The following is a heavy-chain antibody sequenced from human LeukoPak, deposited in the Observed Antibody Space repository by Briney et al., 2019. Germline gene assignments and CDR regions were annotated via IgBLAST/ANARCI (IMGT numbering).Heavy chain of an antibody. CDR1: GGPFSSYY. CDR3: AREGIVRTYDQ. J-gene: IGHJ4*02. Sequence: SETLSLTCAVYGGPFSSYYWYWFRQPPGKELEWIACIYYSGITHYNPSLKSRVTISLDTSKNQFSLRLSSVTAADTAVYYCAREGIVRTYDQWGQGTLVTASS. CDR2: IYYSGIT. D-gene: IGHD2/OR15-2a*01. V-gene: IGHV4-59*12.